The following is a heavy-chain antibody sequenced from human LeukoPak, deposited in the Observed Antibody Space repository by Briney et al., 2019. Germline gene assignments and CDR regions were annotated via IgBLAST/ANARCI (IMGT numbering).Heavy chain of an antibody. CDR1: GFTFRSYR. J-gene: IGHJ1*01. V-gene: IGHV3-64*01. Sequence: GGSLRLSCAASGFTFRSYRMHWVRQAPGKGLEYVSAISSNGGRTYYANSVKGRFTISRDNSRNTLYLQMGSLRAEDMAVYYCATYYYDSGGFHFHHWGQGTLVTVSS. CDR3: ATYYYDSGGFHFHH. D-gene: IGHD3-22*01. CDR2: ISSNGGRT.